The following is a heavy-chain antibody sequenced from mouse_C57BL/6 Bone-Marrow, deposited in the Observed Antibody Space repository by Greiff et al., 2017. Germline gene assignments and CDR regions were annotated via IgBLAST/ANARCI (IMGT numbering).Heavy chain of an antibody. D-gene: IGHD1-1*01. CDR3: ARMITTVVATDYAMDY. Sequence: VQLQQPGAELVKPGASVKLSCKASGYTFTSYWMHWVKQRPGQGLEWIGMIHPNSGSTNYNEKFKSKATLTVDKSSSTAYMQLSSLTSEDSAVYYCARMITTVVATDYAMDYWGQGTSVTVSS. V-gene: IGHV1-64*01. J-gene: IGHJ4*01. CDR2: IHPNSGST. CDR1: GYTFTSYW.